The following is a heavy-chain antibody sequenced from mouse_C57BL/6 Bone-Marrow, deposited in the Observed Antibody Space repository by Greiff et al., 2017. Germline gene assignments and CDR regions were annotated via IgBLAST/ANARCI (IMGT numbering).Heavy chain of an antibody. V-gene: IGHV5-15*01. CDR3: ARLPFFAY. CDR1: GFTFSDYG. J-gene: IGHJ3*01. Sequence: EVNVVESGGGLVQPGGSLKLSCAASGFTFSDYGMAWVRQAPRKGPEWVAFISNLAYSIYYADTVTGRFTISRENAKNTLYLEMSSLRSEDTAMYYCARLPFFAYWGQGTLVTVSA. CDR2: ISNLAYSI.